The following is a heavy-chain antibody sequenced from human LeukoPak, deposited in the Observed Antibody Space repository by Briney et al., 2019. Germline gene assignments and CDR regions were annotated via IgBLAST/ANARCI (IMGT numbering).Heavy chain of an antibody. CDR3: TTDRRGILTGYTFY. CDR1: GFTFSSYG. D-gene: IGHD3-9*01. V-gene: IGHV3-23*01. Sequence: PGGSLRLSCAASGFTFSSYGMGWVRQAPGKGLEWVSLIDVSGGSTYYADSVKGRFTISRDNSKNTLYLQMNSLRAEDTAVYYCTTDRRGILTGYTFYWGQGTLVTVSS. J-gene: IGHJ4*02. CDR2: IDVSGGST.